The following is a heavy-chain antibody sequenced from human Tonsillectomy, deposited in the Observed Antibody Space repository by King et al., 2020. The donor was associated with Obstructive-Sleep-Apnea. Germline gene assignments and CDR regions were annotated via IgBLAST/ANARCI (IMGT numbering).Heavy chain of an antibody. CDR3: AREQQLVQGDGYYYYYYGMDV. J-gene: IGHJ6*02. D-gene: IGHD6-13*01. V-gene: IGHV1-2*02. CDR2: INPNSGGT. CDR1: GYTFTGYY. Sequence: VQLVESGAEVNKPGASVKVSCKASGYTFTGYYMHWVRQAPGQGLEGMGWINPNSGGTNYAQKFQGRVTLTRDTSISTAYMWLSRLRSDETAGYYCAREQQLVQGDGYYYYYYGMDVWGQGTTVTVSS.